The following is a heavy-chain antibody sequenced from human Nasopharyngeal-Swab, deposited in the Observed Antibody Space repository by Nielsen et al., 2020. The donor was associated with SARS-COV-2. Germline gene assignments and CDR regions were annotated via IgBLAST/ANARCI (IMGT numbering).Heavy chain of an antibody. CDR2: TYYRSKWKS. CDR3: ARGGVYYYGMDV. J-gene: IGHJ6*02. D-gene: IGHD6-25*01. CDR1: GDSVSNNGAT. Sequence: ETLSLNCVISGDSVSNNGATWNWIRQSPSRGLEWLGRTYYRSKWKSDYAVSVTSRLTINPDTSKNQFSLQLSSVTPEDTAIYYCARGGVYYYGMDVWGQGTTVTVSS. V-gene: IGHV6-1*01.